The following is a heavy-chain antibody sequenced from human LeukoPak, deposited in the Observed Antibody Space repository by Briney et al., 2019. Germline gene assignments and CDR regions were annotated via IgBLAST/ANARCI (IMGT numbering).Heavy chain of an antibody. CDR2: IYPGDSDT. D-gene: IGHD5-24*01. V-gene: IGHV5-51*01. Sequence: GESLKISCKGSGYSYTNYWIGWVRQMPGKGLEWMGIIYPGDSDTRYSPSFQGQVTISADKSISTAYLQWSSLKASDTAMYYCARSKDGYNRPFDYWGQGTLVTVSS. CDR3: ARSKDGYNRPFDY. J-gene: IGHJ4*02. CDR1: GYSYTNYW.